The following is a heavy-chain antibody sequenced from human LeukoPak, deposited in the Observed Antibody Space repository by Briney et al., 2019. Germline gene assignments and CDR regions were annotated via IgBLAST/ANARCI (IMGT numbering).Heavy chain of an antibody. CDR1: GFTFSNYA. V-gene: IGHV3-21*01. J-gene: IGHJ6*03. CDR2: ISGSGDNT. CDR3: AREGGFPLAEYDFWSGWEGYYYYMDV. D-gene: IGHD3-3*01. Sequence: PGRSLRLSCTASGFTFSNYAMSWVRQAPGKGLEWVSAISGSGDNTYYADSVKGRFTISRDNAKNSLYLQMNSLRAEDTAVYYCAREGGFPLAEYDFWSGWEGYYYYMDVWGKGTTVTVSS.